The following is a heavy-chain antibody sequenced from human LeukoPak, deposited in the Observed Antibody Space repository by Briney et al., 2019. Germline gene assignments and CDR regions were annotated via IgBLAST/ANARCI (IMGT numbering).Heavy chain of an antibody. J-gene: IGHJ3*02. V-gene: IGHV3-23*01. Sequence: GASLRLSCAASGFTFSSYAMSWVRQAPGKGLEGVSAIIGSGGSTYYADSVKGRFTISRDNSKNTLYLQMNSLRAEDTAVYYCAKGPATHDAFDIWGQGTMVTVSS. CDR3: AKGPATHDAFDI. CDR2: IIGSGGST. CDR1: GFTFSSYA. D-gene: IGHD1-26*01.